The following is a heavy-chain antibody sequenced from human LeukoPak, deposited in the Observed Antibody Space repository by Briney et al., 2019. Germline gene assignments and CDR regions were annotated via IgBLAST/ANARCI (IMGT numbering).Heavy chain of an antibody. V-gene: IGHV4-38-2*02. CDR1: GYSISSGYY. Sequence: SETLSLTCTVSGYSISSGYYWGWIRQPPGKGLEWIGSIYHSGSTNYNPSLKSRVTISVDTSKNQFSLKLSSVTAADTAVYYCARGRDVVVVAATLNWFDPWGQGTLVTVSS. CDR3: ARGRDVVVVAATLNWFDP. D-gene: IGHD2-15*01. CDR2: IYHSGST. J-gene: IGHJ5*02.